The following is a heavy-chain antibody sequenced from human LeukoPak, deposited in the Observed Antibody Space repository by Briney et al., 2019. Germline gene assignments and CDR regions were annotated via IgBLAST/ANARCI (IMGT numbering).Heavy chain of an antibody. J-gene: IGHJ3*02. D-gene: IGHD3-10*01. CDR3: AKDPSYGSGSYGGAFDI. Sequence: QPGGSLRLSCAATGLSVSSNFMSWVRQASGKGLEWVSVIYGGGSTYYADSVKGRFTISRDNSKNTLYLQMNSLRAEDTAVYYCAKDPSYGSGSYGGAFDIWGQGTMVTVSS. CDR2: IYGGGST. V-gene: IGHV3-53*01. CDR1: GLSVSSNF.